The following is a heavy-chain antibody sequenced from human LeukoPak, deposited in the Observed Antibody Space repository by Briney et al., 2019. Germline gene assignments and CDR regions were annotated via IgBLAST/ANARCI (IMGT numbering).Heavy chain of an antibody. D-gene: IGHD3-10*02. CDR2: ISSSGSTI. CDR3: AELGITRIGGV. V-gene: IGHV3-48*03. CDR1: GFIFDDYG. Sequence: GGSLRLFCAASGFIFDDYGMSWVRQAPGKGLEWVSYISSSGSTIYYADSVKGRFTNSRDNAKNSLYLQMNSLRSGDGPVYYCAELGITRIGGVWGKGTTVTISS. J-gene: IGHJ6*04.